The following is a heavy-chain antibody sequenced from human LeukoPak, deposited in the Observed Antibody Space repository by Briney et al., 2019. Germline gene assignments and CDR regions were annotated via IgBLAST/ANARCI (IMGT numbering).Heavy chain of an antibody. CDR1: GYTFTSYG. Sequence: ASVKVSCKASGYTFTSYGISWVRQAPGQGLEWMGWINPNSGGTNYAQKFQGRVTMTRDTSISTAYMELSRLRSDDTAVYYCARRVYYYDSSGYYYNAFDIWGQGTMVTVSS. J-gene: IGHJ3*02. V-gene: IGHV1-2*02. CDR2: INPNSGGT. D-gene: IGHD3-22*01. CDR3: ARRVYYYDSSGYYYNAFDI.